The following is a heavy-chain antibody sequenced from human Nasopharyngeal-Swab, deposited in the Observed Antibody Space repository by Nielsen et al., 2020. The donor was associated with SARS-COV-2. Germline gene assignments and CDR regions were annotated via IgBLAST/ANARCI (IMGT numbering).Heavy chain of an antibody. V-gene: IGHV3-33*01. CDR1: GFTFNSYG. J-gene: IGHJ3*02. D-gene: IGHD2-21*02. CDR3: ARESVVTGMDDATDI. Sequence: GGSLRLSCAASGFTFNSYGMHWVRQAPGKGLEWVAVIWYDGSNKFYADSVKGRFTISRDNAKNSLYLQMDSLRADDTAVYYCARESVVTGMDDATDIWGQGTMVTVS. CDR2: IWYDGSNK.